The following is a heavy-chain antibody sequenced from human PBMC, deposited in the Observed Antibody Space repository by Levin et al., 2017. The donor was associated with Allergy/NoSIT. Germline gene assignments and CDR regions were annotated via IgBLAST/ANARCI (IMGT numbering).Heavy chain of an antibody. CDR2: ISHDGNNK. CDR1: GFTFSNYD. J-gene: IGHJ3*02. CDR3: AKALLWFGEFNAFDI. Sequence: LSLTCAASGFTFSNYDMHWVRQAPGKGLEWVAVISHDGNNKYYADSVKGRFTISRDNSKNTLYLQMNSLRAEDTAVYYCAKALLWFGEFNAFDIWGQGTMVTVSS. D-gene: IGHD3-10*01. V-gene: IGHV3-30*18.